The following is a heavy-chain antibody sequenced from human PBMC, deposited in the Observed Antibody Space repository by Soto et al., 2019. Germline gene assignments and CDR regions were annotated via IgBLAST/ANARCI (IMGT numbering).Heavy chain of an antibody. CDR3: AQDQVSSGWYYRFVP. J-gene: IGHJ5*02. D-gene: IGHD6-19*01. V-gene: IGHV3-21*04. Sequence: PGGSLRLSCAASGFTFSSYSMNWVRQAPGKGLEWVSSISSSSSYIYYADSVKGRFTIARDNAKNTLYLQMNSLRAEDTAVYYCAQDQVSSGWYYRFVPWGQGTLVTVSS. CDR2: ISSSSSYI. CDR1: GFTFSSYS.